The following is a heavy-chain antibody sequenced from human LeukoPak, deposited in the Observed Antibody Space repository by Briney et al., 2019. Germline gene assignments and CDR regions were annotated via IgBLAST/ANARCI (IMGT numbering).Heavy chain of an antibody. CDR3: ARHWPYDYVWGSYTHFDY. V-gene: IGHV4-59*08. CDR1: GGSISSYY. CDR2: IYYSGST. Sequence: SSETLSLTCTVSGGSISSYYWSWIRQPPGKGLEWIGYIYYSGSTNYNPSLKSRVTISVDTSKNQFSLKLSSVTAADTAVYYCARHWPYDYVWGSYTHFDYWGQGTLVTVSS. J-gene: IGHJ4*02. D-gene: IGHD3-16*01.